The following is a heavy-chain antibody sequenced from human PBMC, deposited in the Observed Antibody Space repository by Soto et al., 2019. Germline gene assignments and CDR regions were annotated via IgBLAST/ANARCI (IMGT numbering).Heavy chain of an antibody. CDR2: INPNGGST. CDR3: ARGLYSGDK. Sequence: QVRLVQSGAEGKKPGASVKVSCKASGYIFTNYYINWVRQAPGQGLEWMAIINPNGGSTNCAQEFQGRITLTRDTSTSTVYMDLRSLTSEDTAVYYCARGLYSGDKWGQGTRVTVSS. J-gene: IGHJ4*02. CDR1: GYIFTNYY. V-gene: IGHV1-46*01. D-gene: IGHD2-21*01.